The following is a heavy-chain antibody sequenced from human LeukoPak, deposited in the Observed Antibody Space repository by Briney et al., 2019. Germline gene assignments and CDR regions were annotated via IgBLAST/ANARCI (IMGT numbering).Heavy chain of an antibody. Sequence: PGGSLRLSCAASGFTFSNYEMNWVRQAPGRGLEWVSYISSSGLTMYYADSVKGRFTISRDNSRNTLYLHMNSLRPEDTAVYYCAKENTGDFDYWGQGTLVTVSS. CDR3: AKENTGDFDY. J-gene: IGHJ4*02. CDR2: ISSSGLTM. V-gene: IGHV3-48*03. D-gene: IGHD3-10*01. CDR1: GFTFSNYE.